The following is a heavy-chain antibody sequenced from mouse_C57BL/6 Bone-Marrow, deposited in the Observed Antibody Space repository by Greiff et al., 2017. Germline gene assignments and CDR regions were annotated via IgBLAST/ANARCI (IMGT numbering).Heavy chain of an antibody. CDR1: GYTFTSYG. CDR2: IYPRSGNT. J-gene: IGHJ2*01. V-gene: IGHV1-81*01. Sequence: QVQLQQSGAELARPGASVKLSCKASGYTFTSYGISWVKQRTGQGLEWIGEIYPRSGNTYYNEQFKGKATLTADKSSSTAYMELRSLTSDDSAFDFCAREGAFITTVVSPFDYWGQGTTLTVSS. CDR3: AREGAFITTVVSPFDY. D-gene: IGHD1-1*01.